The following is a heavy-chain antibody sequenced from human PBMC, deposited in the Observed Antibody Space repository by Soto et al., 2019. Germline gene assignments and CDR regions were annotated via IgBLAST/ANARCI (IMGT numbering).Heavy chain of an antibody. Sequence: EVQLAESGGGLAQPGGSLRLSCAASGFTLSGYAMDWVRQAPGKGLEYVSGISSNGVGTYYANSVQGRFTISRDNSKNTEYLHMGSLRPEDMAVYYCARRARPDFYYMDVWGKGTTVTLSS. CDR2: ISSNGVGT. CDR1: GFTLSGYA. J-gene: IGHJ6*03. V-gene: IGHV3-64*01. CDR3: ARRARPDFYYMDV. D-gene: IGHD6-6*01.